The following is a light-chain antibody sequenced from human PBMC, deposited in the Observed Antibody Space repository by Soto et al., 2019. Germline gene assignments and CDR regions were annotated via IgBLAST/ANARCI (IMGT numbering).Light chain of an antibody. CDR3: QQYNSFSYT. J-gene: IGKJ2*01. CDR1: QSISTS. V-gene: IGKV1-5*03. Sequence: DIQMPQSPSTLSVSVGDRVTITCRASQSISTSLAWYQQKPGKAPKLLIYKASTLESGAPSRFTGSGSGTEFTLTITSLQPDDFANYDCQQYNSFSYTFGQGTKLEIK. CDR2: KAS.